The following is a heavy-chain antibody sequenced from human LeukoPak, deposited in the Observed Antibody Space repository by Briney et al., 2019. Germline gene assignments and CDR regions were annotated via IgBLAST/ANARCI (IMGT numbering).Heavy chain of an antibody. Sequence: GASVKVSCKASGGTFSSYAISWVRQAPGRGLEWMGRIIPILGIANYAQKFQGRVTITADKSTSTAYMELSSLRSEDTAVYYCATYYYDSSGSPTGDFQHWGQGTLVTVSS. CDR3: ATYYYDSSGSPTGDFQH. CDR1: GGTFSSYA. CDR2: IIPILGIA. J-gene: IGHJ1*01. V-gene: IGHV1-69*04. D-gene: IGHD3-22*01.